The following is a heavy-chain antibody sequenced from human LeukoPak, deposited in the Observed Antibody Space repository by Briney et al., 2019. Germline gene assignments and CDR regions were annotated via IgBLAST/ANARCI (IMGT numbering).Heavy chain of an antibody. CDR3: ARLGPFSIVVVPAARGARNYYMDV. CDR2: IRYDGSNK. CDR1: GFTFSSYG. J-gene: IGHJ6*03. D-gene: IGHD2-2*01. Sequence: PGGSLRLSCAASGFTFSSYGMHWVRQAPGKGLEWVAFIRYDGSNKYYADSVKGRFTISRDNSKNTLYLQMNSLRAEDTAVYYCARLGPFSIVVVPAARGARNYYMDVWGKGTTVTIS. V-gene: IGHV3-30*02.